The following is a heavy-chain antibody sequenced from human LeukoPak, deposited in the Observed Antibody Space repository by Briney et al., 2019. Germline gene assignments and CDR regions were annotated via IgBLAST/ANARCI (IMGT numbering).Heavy chain of an antibody. Sequence: PGESLKISCKGSGYSFTSYWISWVRQMPGKGLEWMGRIDPSDSYTNYSPSFQGHVTVSADKSISTAYLQWSSLKASDTAMYYCARYRWLQTLYIFDYWGQGTLVTVSS. V-gene: IGHV5-10-1*01. J-gene: IGHJ4*02. CDR2: IDPSDSYT. CDR1: GYSFTSYW. CDR3: ARYRWLQTLYIFDY. D-gene: IGHD5-24*01.